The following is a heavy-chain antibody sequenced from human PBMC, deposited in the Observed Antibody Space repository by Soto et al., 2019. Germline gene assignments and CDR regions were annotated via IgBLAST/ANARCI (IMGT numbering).Heavy chain of an antibody. CDR2: IYSGGST. J-gene: IGHJ6*03. CDR1: GFTVSSNY. CDR3: ARCPHDFWSGHRSYYMDV. Sequence: GGSLRLSCAASGFTVSSNYMSWVRQAPGKGLEWVSVIYSGGSTYYADSVKGRFTISRHNSKNTLYLQMNSLRAEDTAVYYCARCPHDFWSGHRSYYMDVWCKGTTVTVSS. D-gene: IGHD3-3*01. V-gene: IGHV3-53*04.